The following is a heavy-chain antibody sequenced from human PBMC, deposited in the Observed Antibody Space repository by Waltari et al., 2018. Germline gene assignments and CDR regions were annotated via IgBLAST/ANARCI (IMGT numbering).Heavy chain of an antibody. V-gene: IGHV3-53*01. CDR3: GNIGAFDI. D-gene: IGHD5-12*01. CDR1: GFTVSNNY. Sequence: EVQLVESGGGLIKHGWSLRFSCAASGFTVSNNYITWVRQAPGKGLEWVSVIYSGGGTYYADSVRGRFTISRDKVKNTVYLQMNSLRAEDTAVYYCGNIGAFDIWGQGTMVTVSS. J-gene: IGHJ3*02. CDR2: IYSGGGT.